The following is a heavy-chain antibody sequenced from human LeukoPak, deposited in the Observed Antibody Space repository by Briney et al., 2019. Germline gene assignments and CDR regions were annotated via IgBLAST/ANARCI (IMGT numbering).Heavy chain of an antibody. V-gene: IGHV3-53*01. Sequence: GGSLRLSCAASGFIFGSNYMTWVRQAPGKGLEWVSVIFSGGSTYYADSVKGRVTISRDNSKNTLYLQMNNLRGEDTAVYYCARVGPTRSDFDYWGQGTLVTVSS. J-gene: IGHJ4*02. CDR2: IFSGGST. CDR1: GFIFGSNY. D-gene: IGHD1-26*01. CDR3: ARVGPTRSDFDY.